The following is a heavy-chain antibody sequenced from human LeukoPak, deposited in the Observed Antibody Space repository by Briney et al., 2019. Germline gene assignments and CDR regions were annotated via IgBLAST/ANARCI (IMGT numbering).Heavy chain of an antibody. Sequence: GESLKISCKGSGYSFTSFWIGWVRQMPGKGLEWMGIIYPSDSDTRYSPSFQGQVTISADKSVSTAYLQWNSLKASDTAMYYCARHQCSGGSCYSDVDYWGQGTLVTVSS. V-gene: IGHV5-51*01. CDR3: ARHQCSGGSCYSDVDY. D-gene: IGHD2-15*01. CDR2: IYPSDSDT. J-gene: IGHJ4*02. CDR1: GYSFTSFW.